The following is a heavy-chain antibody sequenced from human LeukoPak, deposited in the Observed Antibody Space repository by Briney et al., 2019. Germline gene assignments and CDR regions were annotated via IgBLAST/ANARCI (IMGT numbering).Heavy chain of an antibody. J-gene: IGHJ5*02. CDR3: ARGDMYSSSRWNWFDP. CDR1: GYTFTGHY. Sequence: ASVKVSCKASGYTFTGHYMHWVRQAPGQGLEWMGIINPSGGSTSYAQKFEGRVTMTRDMSTSTVYMELSSLRSDDTAVYYCARGDMYSSSRWNWFDPWGQGTLVTVSS. V-gene: IGHV1-46*01. D-gene: IGHD6-13*01. CDR2: INPSGGST.